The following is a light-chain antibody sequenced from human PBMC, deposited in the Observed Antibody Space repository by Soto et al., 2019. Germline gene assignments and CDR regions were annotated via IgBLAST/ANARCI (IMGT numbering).Light chain of an antibody. CDR2: EVN. Sequence: QSALTQPPSASGSPGQSVTISCTGTSSDVGGYKYVSWYQQHPDKAPKLMIFEVNKRPSGVPDRFSGSKSGNTASLTVSWLQAEDEADYYCSSYAGINNLGVFGTGTKLTVL. CDR3: SSYAGINNLGV. J-gene: IGLJ1*01. CDR1: SSDVGGYKY. V-gene: IGLV2-8*01.